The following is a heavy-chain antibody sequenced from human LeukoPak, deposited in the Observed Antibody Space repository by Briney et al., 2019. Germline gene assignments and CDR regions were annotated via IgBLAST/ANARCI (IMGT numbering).Heavy chain of an antibody. CDR1: GYTFTGCY. D-gene: IGHD3-16*02. Sequence: ASVKVSCKASGYTFTGCYMHWVRQAPGQGLEWMGWINPNSGGTNYAQKFQGRVTMTRDTSISTAYMELSRLRSDDTAVYYCARSPNYYVWGSYRQFDYWGQGTLVTVSS. CDR2: INPNSGGT. J-gene: IGHJ4*02. V-gene: IGHV1-2*02. CDR3: ARSPNYYVWGSYRQFDY.